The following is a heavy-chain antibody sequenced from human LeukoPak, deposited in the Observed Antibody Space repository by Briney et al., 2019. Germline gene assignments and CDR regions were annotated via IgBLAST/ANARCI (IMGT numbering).Heavy chain of an antibody. Sequence: SGGSLRLSCVASGFTFDDYAMHWVRQAPGKGLEWVAGLNWNSVSAVYADSLKGRFTISRDNARKSLFLQMNSLRAEDTAVYYCASETTRGYSYGSPTDGFDLWGQGTMGTVSS. CDR1: GFTFDDYA. CDR3: ASETTRGYSYGSPTDGFDL. J-gene: IGHJ3*01. CDR2: LNWNSVSA. V-gene: IGHV3-9*01. D-gene: IGHD5-18*01.